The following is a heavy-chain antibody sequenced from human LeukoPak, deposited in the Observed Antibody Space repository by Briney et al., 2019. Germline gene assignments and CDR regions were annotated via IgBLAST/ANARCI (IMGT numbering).Heavy chain of an antibody. J-gene: IGHJ4*02. CDR1: GFTFSSYA. V-gene: IGHV3-64*01. CDR3: ARVATMDGSFDY. D-gene: IGHD3-10*01. Sequence: GGSLRLSCAASGFTFSSYAMHWVRQAPGKGLEFVSAISSNGGSTYYANSVKGRFTISRDNSKNTLYLQMGSLRAEDMAVYYCARVATMDGSFDYWGQGTLVTVSS. CDR2: ISSNGGST.